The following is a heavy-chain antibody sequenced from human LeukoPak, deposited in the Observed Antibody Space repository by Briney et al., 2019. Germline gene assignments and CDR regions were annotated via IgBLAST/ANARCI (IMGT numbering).Heavy chain of an antibody. CDR3: ARSPRSDTSGYHYNY. CDR1: GYTFTNYG. CDR2: ISPYNGNT. J-gene: IGHJ4*02. Sequence: ASVKVSCKASGYTFTNYGISWVRQAPGQVLEWMGWISPYNGNTNYAQKFQGRVTMTTDTSTSTAYMALRSLRSDDAAVYYCARSPRSDTSGYHYNYWGQGTLVTVSS. V-gene: IGHV1-18*01. D-gene: IGHD3-22*01.